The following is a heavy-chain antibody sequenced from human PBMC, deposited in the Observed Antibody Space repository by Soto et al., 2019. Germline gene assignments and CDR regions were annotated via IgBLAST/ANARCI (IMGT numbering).Heavy chain of an antibody. J-gene: IGHJ3*02. D-gene: IGHD3-22*01. V-gene: IGHV1-24*01. Sequence: ASVKVSCKVSGYTLTELSMHWVRQAPGKGLEWMGGFDPEDGNTIYAQKFQGRVTITEDTSANTAYMELSSLRSEDTAVYYCARDRSTMIVVVDDAFDIWGQGTMVTVSS. CDR2: FDPEDGNT. CDR3: ARDRSTMIVVVDDAFDI. CDR1: GYTLTELS.